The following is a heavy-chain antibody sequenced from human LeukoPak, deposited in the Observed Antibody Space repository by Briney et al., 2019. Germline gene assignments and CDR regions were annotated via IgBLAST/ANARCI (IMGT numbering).Heavy chain of an antibody. Sequence: GSLRLSCAASGFTFSSTAMSWVRQAPGKGLEWVSYISSSSTTIYYTDSVKGRFTISRDNAKNSLYLQMNNLRDEDTAVYYCASRGDILTGYYYFDCWGQGTLVTVSS. J-gene: IGHJ4*02. CDR3: ASRGDILTGYYYFDC. D-gene: IGHD3-9*01. V-gene: IGHV3-48*02. CDR2: ISSSSTTI. CDR1: GFTFSSTA.